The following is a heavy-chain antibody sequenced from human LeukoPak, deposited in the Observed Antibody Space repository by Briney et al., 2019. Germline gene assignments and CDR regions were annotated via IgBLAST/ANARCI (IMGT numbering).Heavy chain of an antibody. D-gene: IGHD2-21*02. CDR1: GGSISSSSYY. V-gene: IGHV4-39*07. Sequence: PSETLSLTCTVSGGSISSSSYYWGWIRQPPGKGLEWIGSIYYSGSTYYNPSLKSRVTISVDTSKNQFSLKLSSVTAADTAAYYCARVKGHIVVVTAQNAFDIWGQGTMVTVSS. CDR2: IYYSGST. CDR3: ARVKGHIVVVTAQNAFDI. J-gene: IGHJ3*02.